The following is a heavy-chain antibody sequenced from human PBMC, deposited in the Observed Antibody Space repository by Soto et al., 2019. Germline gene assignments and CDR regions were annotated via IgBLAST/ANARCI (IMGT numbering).Heavy chain of an antibody. CDR1: GVSIGSSSFY. CDR2: MHYSGTT. Sequence: SETLSLTCTVSGVSIGSSSFYWGWIRQPPGKGLERIGSMHYSGTTYYNPSLESRVTISVDTSKNQFPLRLTSVTAPDTALYYCARQYHWNAFYDYWGQGTLVTVSS. V-gene: IGHV4-39*01. D-gene: IGHD1-1*01. J-gene: IGHJ4*02. CDR3: ARQYHWNAFYDY.